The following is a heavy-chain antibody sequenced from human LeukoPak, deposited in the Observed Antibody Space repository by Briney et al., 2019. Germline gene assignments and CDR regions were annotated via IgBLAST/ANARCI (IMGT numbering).Heavy chain of an antibody. CDR3: ARKRRTITMRPYYYYMDV. D-gene: IGHD3-22*01. J-gene: IGHJ6*03. V-gene: IGHV4-34*01. Sequence: SETLSLTCAVYGGSFSGYYWSWIRQPPGKGLEWIGEINHSGSTNYNPSLKSRVTISVDTSKNQFSLELSSVTAADTAVYYCARKRRTITMRPYYYYMDVWGKGTTVTVSS. CDR1: GGSFSGYY. CDR2: INHSGST.